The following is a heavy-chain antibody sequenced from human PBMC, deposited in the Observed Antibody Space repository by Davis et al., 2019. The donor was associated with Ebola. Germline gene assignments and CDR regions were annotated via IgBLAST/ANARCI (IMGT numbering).Heavy chain of an antibody. V-gene: IGHV3-72*01. J-gene: IGHJ5*02. CDR1: GFTFSSYA. CDR2: IGNKASSYST. CDR3: AKYSSSWYDGWFDP. Sequence: GESLKISCAASGFTFSSYAMSWVRQAPGMGLEWVGRIGNKASSYSTEYAASVKGRFTISRDDSENSHYLQMNSLRAEDTAVYYCAKYSSSWYDGWFDPWGQGTLVTVSS. D-gene: IGHD6-13*01.